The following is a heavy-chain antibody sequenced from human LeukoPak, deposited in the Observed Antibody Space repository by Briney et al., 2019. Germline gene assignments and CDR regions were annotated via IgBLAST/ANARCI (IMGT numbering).Heavy chain of an antibody. CDR1: GVSISSSSYY. Sequence: SETLSLTCTVSGVSISSSSYYWGWIRQPPGKGLEWIGIIYYSGNTYYNPSLKSRVTISVDTSKNQFSLKLRSVTATDTAVYYCASLRSGTGTFDPWGQGTLVTVSS. CDR2: IYYSGNT. D-gene: IGHD4-17*01. V-gene: IGHV4-39*01. CDR3: ASLRSGTGTFDP. J-gene: IGHJ5*02.